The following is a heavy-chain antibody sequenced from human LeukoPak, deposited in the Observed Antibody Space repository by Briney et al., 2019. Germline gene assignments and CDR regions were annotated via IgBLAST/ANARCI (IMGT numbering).Heavy chain of an antibody. CDR1: GYTFISNG. J-gene: IGHJ6*03. CDR3: ARGALAQPFYYYMDV. V-gene: IGHV1-18*01. D-gene: IGHD3-3*02. CDR2: ISGYNGNT. Sequence: ASVKVSCKASGYTFISNGITWVRQAPGQGLEWMGWISGYNGNTNYAQKLQGRVTMTTDRSTSTAYMELRSLTSDDTAVYYCARGALAQPFYYYMDVWGKGTTVTVSS.